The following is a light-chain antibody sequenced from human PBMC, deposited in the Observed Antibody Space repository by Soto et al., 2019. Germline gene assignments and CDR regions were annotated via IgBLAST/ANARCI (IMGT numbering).Light chain of an antibody. Sequence: QSVLTQSPSASASLGASVKLTCTLSSGHSSYAIAWHQQQPEKGPRFFMKLNSDGSHSKGDGISDRFSGSSSGAERYLTISSLQSEDEADYYCQTWGADSVIFGGGTQLTVL. CDR3: QTWGADSVI. J-gene: IGLJ2*01. V-gene: IGLV4-69*01. CDR2: LNSDGSH. CDR1: SGHSSYA.